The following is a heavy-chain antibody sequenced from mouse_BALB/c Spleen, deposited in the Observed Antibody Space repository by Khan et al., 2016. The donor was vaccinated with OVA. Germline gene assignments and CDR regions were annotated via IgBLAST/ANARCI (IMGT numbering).Heavy chain of an antibody. Sequence: EVQLQESGPGLVKPSQSLSLTCTATGYSITSDYAWNWIRQFPGNKLEWMGYISSTGSTNYNPSLKSRISITRDTSKNQFFLQLKSVTTEDTATYYCARSLYYSYGYALDCWGRGTSITVSS. CDR3: ARSLYYSYGYALDC. J-gene: IGHJ4*01. V-gene: IGHV3-2*02. D-gene: IGHD2-14*01. CDR2: ISSTGST. CDR1: GYSITSDYA.